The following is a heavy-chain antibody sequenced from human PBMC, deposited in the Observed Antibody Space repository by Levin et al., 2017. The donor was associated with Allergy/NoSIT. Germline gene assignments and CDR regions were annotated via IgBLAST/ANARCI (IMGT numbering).Heavy chain of an antibody. Sequence: PGGSLRLSCAASGFTVSSNYMSWVRQAPGKGLEWVSLIYRGGTTYYADSVKGRFTISRDNSNNTLYLQMNSLRAEDTAVYYCARRYYGLGTYYMHGWGIGTTATVAS. V-gene: IGHV3-66*01. CDR1: GFTVSSNY. J-gene: IGHJ6*03. CDR3: ARRYYGLGTYYMHG. CDR2: IYRGGTT. D-gene: IGHD3-10*01.